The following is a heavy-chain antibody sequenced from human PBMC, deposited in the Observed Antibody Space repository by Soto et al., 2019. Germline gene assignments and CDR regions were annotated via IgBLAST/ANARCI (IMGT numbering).Heavy chain of an antibody. J-gene: IGHJ1*01. CDR1: GGTFSSYA. V-gene: IGHV1-69*06. Sequence: QVQLVQSGAEVKKPGSSVKVSCKASGGTFSSYAISWVRQAPGQGLEWMGGIIPIFGTANYAQKFQGRVTITADKSTRTAYMELSSLRSEDTAVYYCTYYYDSSGYYYTEYFQHWGQGTLVTVSS. CDR2: IIPIFGTA. CDR3: TYYYDSSGYYYTEYFQH. D-gene: IGHD3-22*01.